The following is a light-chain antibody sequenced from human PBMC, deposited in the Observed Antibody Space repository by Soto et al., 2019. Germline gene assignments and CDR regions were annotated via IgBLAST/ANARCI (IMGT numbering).Light chain of an antibody. CDR2: GAS. CDR3: QQYDKYST. Sequence: DIQMTQSPSSLSASVGDRVTISCRASETIATYLNWYQQKPGRVPEVLIYGASRLQRGVPSRFTGSGYGTEFTLTVTRLQPDDFATYFCQQYDKYSTFGHGTKVDVK. V-gene: IGKV1-39*01. CDR1: ETIATY. J-gene: IGKJ1*01.